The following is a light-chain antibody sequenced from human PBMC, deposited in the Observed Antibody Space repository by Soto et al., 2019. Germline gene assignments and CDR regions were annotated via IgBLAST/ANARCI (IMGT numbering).Light chain of an antibody. J-gene: IGKJ1*01. CDR1: QTISSW. CDR3: QHYNSYSEA. V-gene: IGKV1-5*03. CDR2: KAS. Sequence: DIQLTQSPSTLSGSLGERATIXWRASQTISSWLAWYQQKPGKAPKLLIYKASTLKSGVPSRFSGSGSGTEFTLTISSLQPDDFATYYCQHYNSYSEAFGQGTKVDIK.